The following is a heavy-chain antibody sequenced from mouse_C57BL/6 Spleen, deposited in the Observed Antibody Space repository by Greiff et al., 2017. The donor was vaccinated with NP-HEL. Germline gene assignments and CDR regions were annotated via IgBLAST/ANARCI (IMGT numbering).Heavy chain of an antibody. V-gene: IGHV1-18*01. D-gene: IGHD1-1*01. CDR1: GYTFTDYN. CDR2: INPNNGGT. CDR3: ARSKGSSYDWYFDV. J-gene: IGHJ1*03. Sequence: EVHLVESGPELVKPGASVKIPCKASGYTFTDYNMDWVKQSHGKSLEWIGDINPNNGGTIYNQKFKGKATLTVDKSSSTAYMELRSLTSEDTAVYYCARSKGSSYDWYFDVWGTGTTVTVSS.